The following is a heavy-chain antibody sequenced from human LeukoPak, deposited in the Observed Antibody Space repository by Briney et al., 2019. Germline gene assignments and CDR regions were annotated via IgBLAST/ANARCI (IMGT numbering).Heavy chain of an antibody. Sequence: GGSLRLSCAASGFTFSSYGMHWVRQAPGKGLEWVAGIWYDGSNKYYAESVKGRFTVSRDNAKNTVYLQMNSLRAEDTAVYYCAKGPTGGELSFYDYWGQGTLVTVSS. CDR2: IWYDGSNK. V-gene: IGHV3-33*06. CDR1: GFTFSSYG. D-gene: IGHD3-16*02. CDR3: AKGPTGGELSFYDY. J-gene: IGHJ4*02.